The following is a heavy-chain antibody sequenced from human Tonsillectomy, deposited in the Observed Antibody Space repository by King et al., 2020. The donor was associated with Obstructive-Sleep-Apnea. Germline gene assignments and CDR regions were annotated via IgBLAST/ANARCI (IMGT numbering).Heavy chain of an antibody. J-gene: IGHJ6*02. D-gene: IGHD3-9*01. CDR2: IDWDDDK. Sequence: VTLKESGPALVKPTQTLTLTCTFSGFSLSTSGMCVSWIRQPPGKALEWLARIDWDDDKYYSTSLKTRLTISKDTSKNRVVLTMTNMDPVDTATYYCARSAWDTSHLFDYWGQGTLVTVSSGMDVWGQGTTVTVSS. CDR1: GFSLSTSGMC. CDR3: ARSAWDTSHLFDYWGQGTLVTVSSGMDV. V-gene: IGHV2-70*11.